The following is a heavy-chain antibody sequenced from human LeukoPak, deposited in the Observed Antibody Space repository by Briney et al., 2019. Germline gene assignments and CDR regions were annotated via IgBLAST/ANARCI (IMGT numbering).Heavy chain of an antibody. J-gene: IGHJ4*02. CDR2: ISYDGSNK. CDR1: GFTFSSYA. CDR3: ARANYGDRSFDY. D-gene: IGHD4-17*01. V-gene: IGHV3-30*01. Sequence: GGSLRLSCAASGFTFSSYAMHWVRQAPGKGLEWVAVISYDGSNKYYADSVKGRFTISRDNSKNTLYLQMNSLRAEDTAVYYCARANYGDRSFDYWGQGTLVTVSS.